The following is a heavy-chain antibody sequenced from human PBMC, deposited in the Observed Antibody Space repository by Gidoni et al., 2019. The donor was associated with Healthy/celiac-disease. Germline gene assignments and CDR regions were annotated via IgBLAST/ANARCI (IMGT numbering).Heavy chain of an antibody. D-gene: IGHD3-22*01. V-gene: IGHV2-70*15. CDR1: GFSLTTSGMC. J-gene: IGHJ3*02. Sequence: QVPLRESGPALVNPTPTLTLTCTFPGFSLTTSGMCVSWIRQPPGNALEWLARIDWDDDKYYSTSLKTRLTIAKDTSKNQVVLTMTNMDPVDTATYYCARTNYDSSGYFRAFDIWGQGTMVTVSS. CDR3: ARTNYDSSGYFRAFDI. CDR2: IDWDDDK.